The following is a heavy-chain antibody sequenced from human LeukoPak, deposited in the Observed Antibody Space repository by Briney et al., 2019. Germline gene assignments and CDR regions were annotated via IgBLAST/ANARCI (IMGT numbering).Heavy chain of an antibody. D-gene: IGHD3-10*01. Sequence: SETLSLTCTVSGASISTSSSYWGWIRQPPGKGLEWIGTIYYTGTTYDNPSLKSRLTISVDSSKNQFSLRLTSVTDADSAVYYCARNYYNSAFESWGPGILVTVSS. CDR3: ARNYYNSAFES. J-gene: IGHJ5*01. CDR2: IYYTGTT. CDR1: GASISTSSSY. V-gene: IGHV4-39*01.